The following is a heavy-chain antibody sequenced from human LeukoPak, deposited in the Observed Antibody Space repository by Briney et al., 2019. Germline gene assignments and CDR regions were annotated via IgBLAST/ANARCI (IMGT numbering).Heavy chain of an antibody. CDR3: ARVSRDFYSNYYYYYGMDV. CDR2: IEKNGSGK. J-gene: IGHJ6*02. CDR1: GFIFSDSW. Sequence: GGSLRLSCTVSGFIFSDSWMAWIRQAPGKGPEWVAIIEKNGSGKNYVDSVKGRFTISRDNAKNSLYLQMNSLRAEDTAVYYCARVSRDFYSNYYYYYGMDVWGQGTTVTVSS. V-gene: IGHV3-7*01. D-gene: IGHD4-11*01.